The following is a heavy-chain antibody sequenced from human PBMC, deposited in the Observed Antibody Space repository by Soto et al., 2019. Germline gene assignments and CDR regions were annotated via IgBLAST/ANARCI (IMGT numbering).Heavy chain of an antibody. D-gene: IGHD3-10*01. CDR2: IHYSGSS. CDR1: GDSIRSTRHY. J-gene: IGHJ4*02. CDR3: AIHIRGVIGDYFHN. V-gene: IGHV4-39*01. Sequence: SETLSLTCTASGDSIRSTRHYWGWIRQPPGKGLEWIGSIHYSGSSDYNPSLKSRVTTSVDTSKNQFPLKLTSGTAADTAVYYCAIHIRGVIGDYFHNWGRGTLVTVSS.